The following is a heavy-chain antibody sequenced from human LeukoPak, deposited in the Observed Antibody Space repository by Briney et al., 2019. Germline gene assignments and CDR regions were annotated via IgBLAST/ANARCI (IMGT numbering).Heavy chain of an antibody. V-gene: IGHV5-51*01. CDR3: ARCIAAAGMNYYYYYGMDV. Sequence: GESLKISCKGSGYSLTSYWIGWVRQMPGKGLEWMGIIYPGDSDTRYSPSFQGQVTISADKSISTAYLQWSSLKASDTAMYYCARCIAAAGMNYYYYYGMDVWGQGTTVTVSS. CDR2: IYPGDSDT. J-gene: IGHJ6*02. CDR1: GYSLTSYW. D-gene: IGHD6-13*01.